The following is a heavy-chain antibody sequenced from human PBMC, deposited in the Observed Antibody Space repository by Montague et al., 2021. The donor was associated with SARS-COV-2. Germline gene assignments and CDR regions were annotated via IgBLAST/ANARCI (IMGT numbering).Heavy chain of an antibody. CDR3: AKWDPQTLTLIGLRGKSASDY. Sequence: SETLSLTCAVYGGSFSGYYWTWIRQSPGKGLEWMAEINHSGTTNYNFNPASRSRVTISVDTSKSQLSLKLSSVTAADTGVYYCAKWDPQTLTLIGLRGKSASDYWGQGTLVTVSS. V-gene: IGHV4-34*01. CDR1: GGSFSGYY. J-gene: IGHJ4*02. CDR2: INHSGTT. D-gene: IGHD1-26*01.